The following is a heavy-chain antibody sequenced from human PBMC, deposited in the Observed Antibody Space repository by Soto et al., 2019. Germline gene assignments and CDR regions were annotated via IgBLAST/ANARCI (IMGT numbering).Heavy chain of an antibody. CDR1: GFTFDDYA. Sequence: GGSLRLSCAASGFTFDDYAMHWVRQAPGKGLEWVSGISWNSGSIGYADSVKGRFTISRDNAKNSLYLQMNSLRAEDTALYYCAKDNIAAAGENYYYYYYMDVWGKGTTVTVSS. CDR2: ISWNSGSI. V-gene: IGHV3-9*01. D-gene: IGHD6-13*01. CDR3: AKDNIAAAGENYYYYYYMDV. J-gene: IGHJ6*03.